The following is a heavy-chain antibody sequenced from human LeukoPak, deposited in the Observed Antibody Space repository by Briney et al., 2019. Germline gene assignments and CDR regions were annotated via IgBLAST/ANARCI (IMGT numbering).Heavy chain of an antibody. CDR2: INPNSGGT. Sequence: ASVKVSCKASGYTFTGYYMHWVRQAPGQGLEWMGWINPNSGGTNYAQKFQGRVTMTRDTSICTAYMELSRLRSDDTAVYYCARDLGYCSSTSCYGAFDIWGQGTMVIVSS. J-gene: IGHJ3*02. D-gene: IGHD2-2*01. CDR3: ARDLGYCSSTSCYGAFDI. V-gene: IGHV1-2*02. CDR1: GYTFTGYY.